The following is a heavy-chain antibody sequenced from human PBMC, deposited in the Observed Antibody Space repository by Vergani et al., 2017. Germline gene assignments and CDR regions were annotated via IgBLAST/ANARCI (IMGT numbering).Heavy chain of an antibody. CDR3: ARGVGSSNPPMYYFDY. CDR1: GFTFSNAW. J-gene: IGHJ4*02. CDR2: IKSKTDGGTT. V-gene: IGHV3-15*01. Sequence: EVQLVESGGGLVKPGGSLRLSRAASGFTFSNAWMSWVRQAPGKGLEWVGRIKSKTDGGTTDYAAPVKGRFTISRDDSKNTLYLQMNSLKTEDTAVYYCARGVGSSNPPMYYFDYWGQGTLVTVSS. D-gene: IGHD6-13*01.